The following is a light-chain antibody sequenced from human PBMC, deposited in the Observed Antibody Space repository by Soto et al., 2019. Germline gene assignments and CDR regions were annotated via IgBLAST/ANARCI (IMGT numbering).Light chain of an antibody. J-gene: IGLJ2*01. V-gene: IGLV2-14*01. Sequence: QSVLTQPASVSGSPGQSITISCTGTSSDVGGYNYVSWYQQHPGKAPKLMIYDVSNRPSGVSNRFSGSKSGNTASLTISGLQAEDEADYYCSSYTSSSPLRVFGGGTKLTVL. CDR3: SSYTSSSPLRV. CDR2: DVS. CDR1: SSDVGGYNY.